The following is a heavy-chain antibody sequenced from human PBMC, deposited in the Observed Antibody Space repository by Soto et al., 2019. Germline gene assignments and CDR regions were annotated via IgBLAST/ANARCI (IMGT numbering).Heavy chain of an antibody. CDR1: GYTFTSYA. CDR2: INAGNGNT. CDR3: ARARVPAASRVDY. Sequence: ASVKVSCKASGYTFTSYAMHWVRQAPGQRLEWMGWINAGNGNTKYSQKLQGRVTITRDTSASTAYMELSSLRSEDTAVYYCARARVPAASRVDYCGQGTLVTVSS. V-gene: IGHV1-3*01. J-gene: IGHJ4*02. D-gene: IGHD2-2*01.